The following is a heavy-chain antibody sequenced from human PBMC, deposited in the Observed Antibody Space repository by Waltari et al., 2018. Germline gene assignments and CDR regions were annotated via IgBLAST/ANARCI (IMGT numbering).Heavy chain of an antibody. CDR3: ARHIGGYVAHALDL. V-gene: IGHV4-59*11. D-gene: IGHD5-12*01. CDR2: VHYNGNT. CDR1: GGSITSHY. J-gene: IGHJ3*01. Sequence: QVQLQGSGPRLVKPSETLSLTCTVSGGSITSHYWGWIRQPPGKGLEWIGYVHYNGNTNYNPSLKSRVTLSVDTSKNQFSLKLASVSAADAAVYYCARHIGGYVAHALDLWGQGTVVTVSS.